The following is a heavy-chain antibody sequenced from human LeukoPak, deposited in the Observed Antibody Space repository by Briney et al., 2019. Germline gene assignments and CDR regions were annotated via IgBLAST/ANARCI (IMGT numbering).Heavy chain of an antibody. CDR3: ATPSSRGYSYGYEYYFDY. J-gene: IGHJ4*02. CDR2: INPNSGGT. CDR1: GYTFTGYY. Sequence: GASVKVSCKASGYTFTGYYMHWVRQAPGQGLEWMGWINPNSGGTNYAQKFQGRVTMTRDTSISTAYMELSRLRSDDTAVYYCATPSSRGYSYGYEYYFDYWGQGTLVTVSS. D-gene: IGHD5-18*01. V-gene: IGHV1-2*02.